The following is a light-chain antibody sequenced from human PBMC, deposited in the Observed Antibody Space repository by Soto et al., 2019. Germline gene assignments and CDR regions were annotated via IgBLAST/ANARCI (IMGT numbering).Light chain of an antibody. CDR3: QQYNKWPLT. V-gene: IGKV3-20*01. CDR2: GAS. CDR1: QSVSSNY. Sequence: EIVLTQSPGTLSLSPGERATLSCRASQSVSSNYLAWYQQKPGQAPRLLIYGASSRATGIPDRFSGSGSGTDFTLSISRLQYEDYTVYYCQQYNKWPLTFGQGTKVDIK. J-gene: IGKJ1*01.